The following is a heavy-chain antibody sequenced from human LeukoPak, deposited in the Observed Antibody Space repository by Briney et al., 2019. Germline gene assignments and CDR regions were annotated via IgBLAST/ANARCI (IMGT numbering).Heavy chain of an antibody. CDR2: VSSDETT. V-gene: IGHV4-59*08. CDR3: ARLDCFVEGCYNH. CDR1: GDSVTSSY. J-gene: IGHJ4*02. Sequence: SETLSLTCSVSGDSVTSSYWNWIRQPPGKGLEWIGYVSSDETTNYTPSLRSRLIMSVDTAKNDISLILTSVTASDTAIYYCARLDCFVEGCYNHWGRGTLVTVSS. D-gene: IGHD2-15*01.